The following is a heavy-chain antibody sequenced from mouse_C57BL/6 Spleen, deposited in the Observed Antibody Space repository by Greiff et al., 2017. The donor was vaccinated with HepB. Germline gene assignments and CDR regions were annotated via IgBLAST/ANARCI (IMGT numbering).Heavy chain of an antibody. Sequence: VQLQESGAELARPGASVKMSCKASGYTFTSYTMHWVKQRPGQGLEWIGYINPSSGYTKYNQKFKDKATLTADKSSSTAYMQLSSLTSEDSAVYYCAREGYGYFDVWGTGTTVTVSS. J-gene: IGHJ1*03. V-gene: IGHV1-4*01. CDR3: AREGYGYFDV. CDR2: INPSSGYT. CDR1: GYTFTSYT.